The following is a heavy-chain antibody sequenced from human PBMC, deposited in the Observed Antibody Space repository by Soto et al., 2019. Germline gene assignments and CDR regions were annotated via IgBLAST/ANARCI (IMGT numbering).Heavy chain of an antibody. J-gene: IGHJ4*02. Sequence: ASVKVSCKVSGYTLTELSMHWVRQAPGKGLEWMGGFDPEDGETIYAQKFQGRVTMTEDTSTDTAYMELSSLRAEDTAVYYCARDSPNYDILTGPFRYYFDYWGQGTLVTVSS. CDR1: GYTLTELS. CDR3: ARDSPNYDILTGPFRYYFDY. CDR2: FDPEDGET. V-gene: IGHV1-24*01. D-gene: IGHD3-9*01.